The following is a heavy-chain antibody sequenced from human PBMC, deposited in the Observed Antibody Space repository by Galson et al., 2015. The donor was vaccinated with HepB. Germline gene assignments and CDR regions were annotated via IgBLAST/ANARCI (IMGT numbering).Heavy chain of an antibody. CDR2: ISGSGGST. D-gene: IGHD3-22*01. CDR3: AKGGGYYDSSGPDY. CDR1: GFTFSSYA. J-gene: IGHJ4*02. Sequence: SLRLSCAASGFTFSSYAMSWVRQAPGKGLEWVSAISGSGGSTYYADSVKGRFTISRDNSKNTLYLQMNSLRAEDTAVYYCAKGGGYYDSSGPDYWGQGTLVTVSS. V-gene: IGHV3-23*01.